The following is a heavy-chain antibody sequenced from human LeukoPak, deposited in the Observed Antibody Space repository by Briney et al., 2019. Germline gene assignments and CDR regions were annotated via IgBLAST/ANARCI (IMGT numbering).Heavy chain of an antibody. CDR3: ARDAHVLRYFDWFPHDAFDI. D-gene: IGHD3-9*01. CDR2: ISSSSSYI. Sequence: GGSLRLSCAASGFTFSSYSMNWVRQAPGKGLEWVSSISSSSSYIYYADSVKGRFTISRDNAKNSLYLQMNSLRAEDTAVYYCARDAHVLRYFDWFPHDAFDIWGQGTMVTVSS. CDR1: GFTFSSYS. J-gene: IGHJ3*02. V-gene: IGHV3-21*04.